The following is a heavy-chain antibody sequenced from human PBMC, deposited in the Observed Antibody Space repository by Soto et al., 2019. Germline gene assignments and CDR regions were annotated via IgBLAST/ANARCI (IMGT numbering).Heavy chain of an antibody. V-gene: IGHV1-18*01. J-gene: IGHJ5*02. Sequence: ASVKVSCKASGYTFTSYGISWVRRAPGQGLEWMGWISAYNGNTNYAQKLQGRVTMTTDTSTSTAYMELRSLRSDDTAVYYCARVEIYSNYGSWFDPWGQGTLVTVSS. CDR2: ISAYNGNT. CDR1: GYTFTSYG. D-gene: IGHD4-4*01. CDR3: ARVEIYSNYGSWFDP.